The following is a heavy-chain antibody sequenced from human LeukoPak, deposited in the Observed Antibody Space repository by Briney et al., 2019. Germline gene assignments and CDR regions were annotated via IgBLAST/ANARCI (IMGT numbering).Heavy chain of an antibody. CDR3: ARCYSSSWQRLDN. CDR1: GYTFITYA. V-gene: IGHV1-18*01. CDR2: ISGYSGNA. D-gene: IGHD6-13*01. J-gene: IGHJ4*02. Sequence: ASVKVSCKASGYTFITYAINWVRQAPGQGLEWMGWISGYSGNANYAQKFQDRVVMTTDRSTSTAYMELRSVRSDDTAVYYCARCYSSSWQRLDNWGQGTLVIVSS.